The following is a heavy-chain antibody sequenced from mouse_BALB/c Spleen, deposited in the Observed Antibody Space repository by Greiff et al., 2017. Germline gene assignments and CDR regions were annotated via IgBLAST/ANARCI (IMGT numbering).Heavy chain of an antibody. CDR3: ARHGNYPWFAY. Sequence: EVQLQESGGGLVKPGGSLKLSCAASGFTFSSYTMSWVRQTPEKRLEWVAYISNGGGSTYYPDTVKGRFTISRDNAKNTLYLQMSSLKSEDTAMYYCARHGNYPWFAYWGQGTLVTVSA. CDR1: GFTFSSYT. CDR2: ISNGGGST. D-gene: IGHD2-1*01. J-gene: IGHJ3*01. V-gene: IGHV5-12-2*01.